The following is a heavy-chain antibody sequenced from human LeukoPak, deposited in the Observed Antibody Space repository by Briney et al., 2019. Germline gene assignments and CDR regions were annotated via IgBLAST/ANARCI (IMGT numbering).Heavy chain of an antibody. V-gene: IGHV3-30*19. J-gene: IGHJ4*02. Sequence: GGSLRLSCAASGFTFSSYGMHWVRQAPGKGLEWVAVISYDGSNKYYADSVKGRFTISRDNSKNTLYLQMNSLRAEDTAVYYCAGCSSTDRAQIDYWGQGTLVTVSS. D-gene: IGHD2-2*01. CDR2: ISYDGSNK. CDR3: AGCSSTDRAQIDY. CDR1: GFTFSSYG.